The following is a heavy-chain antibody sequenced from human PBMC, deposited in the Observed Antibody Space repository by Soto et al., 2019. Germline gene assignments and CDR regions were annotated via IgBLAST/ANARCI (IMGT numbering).Heavy chain of an antibody. Sequence: PSETLSLTCTVSGSSVSSGSYYWSWIRQSPGKGLEWIGYIYYTGATNYNPSLKSRVTISADTPKNQFSLMLTSVTVADTAVYYCARASVALDIWGQGTMVT. J-gene: IGHJ3*02. CDR1: GSSVSSGSYY. CDR2: IYYTGAT. V-gene: IGHV4-61*01. CDR3: ARASVALDI.